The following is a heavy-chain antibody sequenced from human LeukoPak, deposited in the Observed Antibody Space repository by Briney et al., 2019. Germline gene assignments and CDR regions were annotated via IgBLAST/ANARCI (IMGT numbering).Heavy chain of an antibody. J-gene: IGHJ3*02. CDR1: GFSFSTYS. Sequence: PGGSRRLSCAASGFSFSTYSMNWVRQAPGKGLEWISYISNTSDTIYYADSVKGRFTISRDNAKTSVYLQMNSLRAEDTAVYYCAREVSMVRGVQNAFDIWGQGTMVTVSS. D-gene: IGHD3-10*01. V-gene: IGHV3-48*01. CDR2: ISNTSDTI. CDR3: AREVSMVRGVQNAFDI.